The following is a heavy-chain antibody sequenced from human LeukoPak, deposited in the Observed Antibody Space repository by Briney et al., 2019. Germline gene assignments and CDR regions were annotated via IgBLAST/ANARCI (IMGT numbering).Heavy chain of an antibody. Sequence: GGSLRLSCAASGFTFSSYAMHWVRQAPGKGLEYVSAISSNGGSTYYANSVKGRFTISRDNSKNTLYLQMGSLRAEDMAVYYCARTALDCGDYRDSTRSPFDYWGQGTLVTVSS. J-gene: IGHJ4*02. D-gene: IGHD4-17*01. V-gene: IGHV3-64*01. CDR1: GFTFSSYA. CDR2: ISSNGGST. CDR3: ARTALDCGDYRDSTRSPFDY.